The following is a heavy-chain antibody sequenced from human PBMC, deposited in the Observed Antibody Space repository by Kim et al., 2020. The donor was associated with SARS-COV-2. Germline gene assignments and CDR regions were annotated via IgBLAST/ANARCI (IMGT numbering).Heavy chain of an antibody. D-gene: IGHD3-10*01. J-gene: IGHJ4*02. Sequence: GGSLRLSCAASGFTFSSYWMSWVRQAPGKGLEWVANIKQDGSEKYYVDSVKGRFTISRDNAKNSLYLQMNSLRAEDTAVYYCARDLLLWFGTPGGYWGQGTLVTVSS. CDR2: IKQDGSEK. V-gene: IGHV3-7*01. CDR1: GFTFSSYW. CDR3: ARDLLLWFGTPGGY.